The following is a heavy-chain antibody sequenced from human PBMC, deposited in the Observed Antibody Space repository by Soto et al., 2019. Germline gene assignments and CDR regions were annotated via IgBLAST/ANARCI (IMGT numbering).Heavy chain of an antibody. CDR1: GFTFSSYA. CDR2: ISGSGGST. J-gene: IGHJ4*02. Sequence: GGSLRLSCAASGFTFSSYAMSWVRQAPGKGLEWVSAISGSGGSTYYADSVKGRFTISRDNSKNTLYLQMNSLRAEDTAVYYCAKTLRYCSSTSCQKGYWGQGTLVTVSS. D-gene: IGHD2-2*01. V-gene: IGHV3-23*01. CDR3: AKTLRYCSSTSCQKGY.